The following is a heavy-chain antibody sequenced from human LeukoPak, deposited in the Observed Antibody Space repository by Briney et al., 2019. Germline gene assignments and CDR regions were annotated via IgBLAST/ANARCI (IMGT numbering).Heavy chain of an antibody. CDR2: IYHSGST. J-gene: IGHJ3*02. V-gene: IGHV4-39*07. CDR1: GGSISSRNYY. Sequence: PSETLSLTCTVSGGSISSRNYYWDWIRQPPGKGLEWIGSIYHSGSTNYNPSLKSRVTISVDKSKNQFSLKLSSVTAADTAVYYCASDGHTNNPGMDAFDIWGQGTMVTVSS. D-gene: IGHD1/OR15-1a*01. CDR3: ASDGHTNNPGMDAFDI.